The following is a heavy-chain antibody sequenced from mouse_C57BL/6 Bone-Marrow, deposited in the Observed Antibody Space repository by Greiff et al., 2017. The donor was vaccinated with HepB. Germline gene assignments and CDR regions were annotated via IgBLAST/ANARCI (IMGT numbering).Heavy chain of an antibody. CDR2: INPNYGTT. CDR1: GYSFTDYN. D-gene: IGHD1-2*01. Sequence: EVKLMESGPELVKPGASVKISCKASGYSFTDYNMNWVKQSNGKSLEWIGVINPNYGTTSYNQKFKGKATLTVDQSSSTAYMQLNSLTSEDSAVYYCARRRDYGWDFDYWGQGTTLTVSS. CDR3: ARRRDYGWDFDY. J-gene: IGHJ2*01. V-gene: IGHV1-39*01.